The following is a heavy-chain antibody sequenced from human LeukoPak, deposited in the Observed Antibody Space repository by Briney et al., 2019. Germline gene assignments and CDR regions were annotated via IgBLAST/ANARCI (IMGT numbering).Heavy chain of an antibody. CDR1: GFTFTGYS. D-gene: IGHD2-21*01. CDR3: AREAYWGSSGKGFDS. J-gene: IGHJ4*02. V-gene: IGHV3-48*02. Sequence: PGRSLRLSCAASGFTFTGYSVNWFRQAARQGLEWVSYITITSDKIYYADSGKGRFTISRDNARNSLYLPMNSLRDQDTAVSSCAREAYWGSSGKGFDSWGQGTLVIVSS. CDR2: ITITSDKI.